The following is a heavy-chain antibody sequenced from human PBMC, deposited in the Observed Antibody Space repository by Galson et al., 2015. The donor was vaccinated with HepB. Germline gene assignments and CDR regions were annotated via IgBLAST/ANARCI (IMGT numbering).Heavy chain of an antibody. Sequence: SLRLSCAASGFTFSSYWMSWVRQAPGKGLEWVTNIKQDGSEKYYVDSVKGRFTISRDNAKNSLYLQMNSLRAEDTAVYYCARKQTGLAPFDIWRRGTMVTVSS. CDR2: IKQDGSEK. J-gene: IGHJ3*02. D-gene: IGHD3-9*01. CDR1: GFTFSSYW. V-gene: IGHV3-7*03. CDR3: ARKQTGLAPFDI.